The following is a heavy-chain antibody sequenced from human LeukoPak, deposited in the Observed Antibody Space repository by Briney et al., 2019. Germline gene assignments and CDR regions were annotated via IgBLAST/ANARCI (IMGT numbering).Heavy chain of an antibody. CDR3: ARDTIVVVPAASPYYYYYYMDV. V-gene: IGHV4-31*03. CDR2: IYYSGST. J-gene: IGHJ6*03. Sequence: SETLSLTCTVSGGSISSGGYYWIWIRQYPGKSLEWIGYIYYSGSTYHNPSLKSRLTISVHASKNQFSLNLSSVTAADTAVYYCARDTIVVVPAASPYYYYYYMDVWGKGTTVTVSS. CDR1: GGSISSGGYY. D-gene: IGHD2-2*01.